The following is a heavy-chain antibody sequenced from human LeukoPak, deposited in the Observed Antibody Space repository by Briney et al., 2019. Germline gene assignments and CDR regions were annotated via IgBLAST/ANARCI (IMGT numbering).Heavy chain of an antibody. J-gene: IGHJ6*02. CDR2: IVVGSGNT. Sequence: SVKVSCKASGFTFTSSAVQWVRQARGQRLEWIGWIVVGSGNTNYAQKLQGRVTMTTDTSTSTAYMELRSLRSDDTAVYYCARTRGSSWEVYYYYGMDVWGQGTTVTVSS. D-gene: IGHD6-13*01. CDR1: GFTFTSSA. CDR3: ARTRGSSWEVYYYYGMDV. V-gene: IGHV1-58*01.